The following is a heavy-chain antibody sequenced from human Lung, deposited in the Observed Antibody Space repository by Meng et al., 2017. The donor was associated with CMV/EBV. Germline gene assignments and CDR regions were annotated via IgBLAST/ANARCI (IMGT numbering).Heavy chain of an antibody. Sequence: IPLKESGPTLVKPTQTLTLTCTFSGFSLSTSEVGLGWIRQPPGKALEWLAVIYWDDDKRYSPSLKSRLTITKDTSKNQVVLTLTNMDPVDTATYYCALFTRSWFDPWGQGTLVTVSS. CDR2: IYWDDDK. J-gene: IGHJ5*02. CDR1: GFSLSTSEVG. CDR3: ALFTRSWFDP. V-gene: IGHV2-5*02. D-gene: IGHD2-2*01.